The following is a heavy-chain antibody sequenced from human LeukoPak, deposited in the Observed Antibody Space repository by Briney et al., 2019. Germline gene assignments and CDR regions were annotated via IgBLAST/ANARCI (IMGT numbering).Heavy chain of an antibody. D-gene: IGHD2-15*01. CDR1: GFTFGSYC. V-gene: IGHV3-21*01. CDR3: ARGVVVRDAFDI. J-gene: IGHJ3*02. Sequence: PGGSLRLSCAASGFTFGSYCMNWVRLAPGKGLEWVSSISSSSYIYYADSVKGRFTISRDNAKNSLYLQMNSLRAEDTAVYYCARGVVVRDAFDIWGQGTMATVSS. CDR2: ISSSSYI.